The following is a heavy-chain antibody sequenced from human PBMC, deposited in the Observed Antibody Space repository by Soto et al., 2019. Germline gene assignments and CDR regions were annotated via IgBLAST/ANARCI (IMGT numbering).Heavy chain of an antibody. D-gene: IGHD2-2*01. J-gene: IGHJ4*02. CDR1: GFSFSGSA. CDR2: IRSEGYSFAT. V-gene: IGHV3-73*01. Sequence: GGSLRLSCAASGFSFSGSAMHWARLVSGKGLEWVGRIRSEGYSFATAYAASMKGRFTISSDDSKNTAYLQMNSLKTEDTAVYYCARGCCSSTSCYLDYWGQGTQVTVSS. CDR3: ARGCCSSTSCYLDY.